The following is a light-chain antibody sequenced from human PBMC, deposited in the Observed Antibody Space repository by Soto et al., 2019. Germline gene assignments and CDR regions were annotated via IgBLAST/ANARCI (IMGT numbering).Light chain of an antibody. CDR2: EVS. CDR1: DSDVGAYNY. J-gene: IGLJ1*01. Sequence: ALTQPASVSGSPGQSITISCTGTDSDVGAYNYVSWYQQHPGKAPKLMISEVSNRPSGVSNRFSGSKSGNTASLTISGLQAEDESDYYRSSYASGNTYVFGSGTKVTVL. CDR3: SSYASGNTYV. V-gene: IGLV2-14*01.